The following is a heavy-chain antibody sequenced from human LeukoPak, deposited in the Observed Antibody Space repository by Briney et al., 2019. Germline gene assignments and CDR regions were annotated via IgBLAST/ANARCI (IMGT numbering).Heavy chain of an antibody. V-gene: IGHV3-23*01. J-gene: IGHJ2*01. D-gene: IGHD4-17*01. CDR3: ARQVSGDFWYFDL. Sequence: GGSLRLSCAASGFTFSSYAMNWVRQAPGKGLECVSGISGGSTYYADSVKGRFTISRDNSKNTLYLQMNGLRAEDTAVYYCARQVSGDFWYFDLWGRGTLVTVSS. CDR1: GFTFSSYA. CDR2: ISGGST.